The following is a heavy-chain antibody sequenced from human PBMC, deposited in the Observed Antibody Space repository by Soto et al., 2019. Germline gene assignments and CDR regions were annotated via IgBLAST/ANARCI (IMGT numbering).Heavy chain of an antibody. CDR3: AKALRFTFTTGYYMDV. CDR1: GFTVSSYA. CDR2: ISGSGSI. D-gene: IGHD3-16*01. Sequence: EVQLLESGGGLVQPGGSLRLSCAASGFTVSSYAMSWVRQAPGKGLEWVSAISGSGSIYSADSVKGRFTISRDSSKNTVYLEMNSLRAEDTAVYYCAKALRFTFTTGYYMDVWGRGTTVTVSS. J-gene: IGHJ6*03. V-gene: IGHV3-23*01.